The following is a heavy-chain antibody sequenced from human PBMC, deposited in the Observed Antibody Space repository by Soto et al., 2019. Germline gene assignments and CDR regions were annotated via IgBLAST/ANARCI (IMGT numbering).Heavy chain of an antibody. Sequence: PGGSLRLSCAASGFTVSSNYMSWVRQAPGKGLEWVSVIYSGGSTYYADSVKGRFTISRDNSKNTLYLQMNSLRAEDTAVYYCARDVKYCSGGSCYGYWGQGTLVTVSS. CDR2: IYSGGST. CDR3: ARDVKYCSGGSCYGY. D-gene: IGHD2-15*01. J-gene: IGHJ4*02. V-gene: IGHV3-66*01. CDR1: GFTVSSNY.